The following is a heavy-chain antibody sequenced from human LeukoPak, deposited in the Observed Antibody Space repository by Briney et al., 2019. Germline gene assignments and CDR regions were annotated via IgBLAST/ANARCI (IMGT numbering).Heavy chain of an antibody. V-gene: IGHV3-23*01. CDR2: ISGNGGST. J-gene: IGHJ3*01. CDR1: GFTFSSYA. CDR3: VRYCNGGSCYRAAFDV. Sequence: GGSLRLSCAASGFTFSSYAMSWVRQAPGKGLEWVSAISGNGGSTFYTDAVRGRFTISRDNSKNTLYLQMDSLRAEDTAVYYCVRYCNGGSCYRAAFDVWGPGTMVTVSS. D-gene: IGHD2-15*01.